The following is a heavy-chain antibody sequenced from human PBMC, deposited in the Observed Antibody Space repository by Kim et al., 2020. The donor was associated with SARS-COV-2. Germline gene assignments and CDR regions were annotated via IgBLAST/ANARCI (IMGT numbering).Heavy chain of an antibody. D-gene: IGHD6-13*01. V-gene: IGHV4-59*01. CDR2: IYYSGST. Sequence: SETLSLTCTVSGGSISSYYWSWIRQPPGKGLEWIGYIYYSGSTNYNPSLKSRVTISVDTSKNQFSLKLSSVTAADTAVYYCARGIGVESSSKWGQGTLVTVSS. CDR1: GGSISSYY. CDR3: ARGIGVESSSK. J-gene: IGHJ4*02.